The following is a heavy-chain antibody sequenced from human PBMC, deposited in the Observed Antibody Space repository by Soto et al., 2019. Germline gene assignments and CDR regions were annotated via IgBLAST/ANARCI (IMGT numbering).Heavy chain of an antibody. CDR3: ARVGRRSPGMDV. CDR2: IYYSGGT. J-gene: IGHJ6*02. CDR1: GGSISSGGYY. V-gene: IGHV4-31*03. Sequence: QVQLQESGPGLVKPSQTLSLTCTVSGGSISSGGYYWSWIRQHPGKGLEWIGYIYYSGGTYYKPSLKRRVTISVDTSKNHFSLKLSSVTAADTAVYYCARVGRRSPGMDVWGQGTTVTVSS.